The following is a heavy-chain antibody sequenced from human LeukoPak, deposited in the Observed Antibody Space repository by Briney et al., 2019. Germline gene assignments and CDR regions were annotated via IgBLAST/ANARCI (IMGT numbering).Heavy chain of an antibody. CDR2: MNPNSGNT. V-gene: IGHV1-8*01. CDR3: ARGGGSSWYYYYYGMDV. CDR1: GYTFTSYD. D-gene: IGHD6-13*01. Sequence: ASVKVSCKASGYTFTSYDINWVRQATGQGLEWMGWMNPNSGNTGYAQKFQGRVTMTRNTSISTAYMELGSLRSEDTAVYYCARGGGSSWYYYYYGMDVWGQGTTVTVSS. J-gene: IGHJ6*02.